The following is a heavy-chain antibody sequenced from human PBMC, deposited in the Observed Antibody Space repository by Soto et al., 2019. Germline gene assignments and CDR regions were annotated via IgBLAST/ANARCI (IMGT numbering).Heavy chain of an antibody. Sequence: GXSVEVDWKTSSGTFDNYGIALGHQAPGQGLEWMGWISTYNGNTNTYHKKRFQGRLTMTSDSASNTAYMELRSLTTEDTAVYYCARGGQKNVYTSIGFWGQGAMETGSS. V-gene: IGHV1-18*04. D-gene: IGHD1-1*01. J-gene: IGHJ1*01. CDR3: ARGGQKNVYTSIGF. CDR2: ISTYNGNT. CDR1: SGTFDNYG.